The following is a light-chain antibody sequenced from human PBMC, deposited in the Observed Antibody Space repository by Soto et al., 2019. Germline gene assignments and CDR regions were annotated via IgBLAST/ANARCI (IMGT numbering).Light chain of an antibody. V-gene: IGKV1-39*01. Sequence: DIEMTQSPSSLSASVGDRVTITCRASQSISFYLNWYQQKPGKAPKLLIYTASNVQSGVPSRISGSGSGTEFTLTITSLQPEDFATYYCQQSYSMPRTFGQGTQVDIK. CDR3: QQSYSMPRT. CDR1: QSISFY. J-gene: IGKJ1*01. CDR2: TAS.